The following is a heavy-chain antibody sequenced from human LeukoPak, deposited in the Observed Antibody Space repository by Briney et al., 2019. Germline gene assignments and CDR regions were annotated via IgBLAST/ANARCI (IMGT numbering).Heavy chain of an antibody. CDR1: GYTFTSYD. CDR3: ARGRQHYYGSGRYQDY. V-gene: IGHV1-8*01. CDR2: MNRNSGNT. J-gene: IGHJ4*02. D-gene: IGHD3-10*01. Sequence: GASVRVSCKASGYTFTSYDINWVRQAPGQGLEWMGWMNRNSGNTVYAQTLQGRVTMTRNNSISTAYMELSSLRSEDTAVYYCARGRQHYYGSGRYQDYWGQGTLVTVSS.